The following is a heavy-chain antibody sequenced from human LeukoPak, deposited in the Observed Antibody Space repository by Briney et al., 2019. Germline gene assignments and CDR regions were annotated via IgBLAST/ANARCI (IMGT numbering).Heavy chain of an antibody. CDR3: ARAGSQVVVAATSFDY. D-gene: IGHD2-15*01. Sequence: ASVKVSCKASGYTFTGYYMHWVRQAPGQGLEWMGWINPNSGGTNYAQKFQGRVTMTRDTSISTDYMELSRLRSDDTAVYYCARAGSQVVVAATSFDYWGQGTLVTVSS. CDR2: INPNSGGT. CDR1: GYTFTGYY. J-gene: IGHJ4*02. V-gene: IGHV1-2*02.